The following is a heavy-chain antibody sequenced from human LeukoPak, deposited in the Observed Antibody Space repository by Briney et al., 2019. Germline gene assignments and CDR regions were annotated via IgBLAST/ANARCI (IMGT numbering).Heavy chain of an antibody. D-gene: IGHD3-9*01. CDR1: GFTFSDYY. CDR3: ARLLKAGKNWFDP. Sequence: GGSLRLSCAASGFTFSDYYMSWIRQAPGKGLEWVSYISSSGSTIYYADSVKGRFTISRDNAKNSLYLQMNSLRAEDTAMYYCARLLKAGKNWFDPWGQGTLVTVSS. CDR2: ISSSGSTI. V-gene: IGHV3-11*01. J-gene: IGHJ5*02.